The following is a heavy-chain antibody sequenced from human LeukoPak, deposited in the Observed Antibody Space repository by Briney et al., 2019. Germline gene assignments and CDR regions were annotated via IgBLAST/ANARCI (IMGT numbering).Heavy chain of an antibody. V-gene: IGHV3-43D*04. D-gene: IGHD3-3*01. J-gene: IGHJ3*01. Sequence: HPGGSLRLSCVASRFAFDDYAMDRVRQPPGKGLEWVSFITWDGITTSYVDSVKGRFTISRDNSKNSLYLQLDSLRVEDSALYYCARSGHYGIDLWGQGTMVTVSS. CDR2: ITWDGITT. CDR1: RFAFDDYA. CDR3: ARSGHYGIDL.